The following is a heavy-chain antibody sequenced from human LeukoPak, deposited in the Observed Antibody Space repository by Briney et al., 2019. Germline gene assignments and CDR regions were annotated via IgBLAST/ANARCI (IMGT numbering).Heavy chain of an antibody. CDR1: GGTFSSYA. CDR3: ARVGAVAGGGYYFDY. J-gene: IGHJ4*02. Sequence: ASVKVSCKASGGTFSSYAISWVRQAPGQGLEWMGGIIPIFGTANYAQKFQGRVTITADKSTSTAYMELSSLRSEDTAVYYCARVGAVAGGGYYFDYWGQGTLVTVSS. CDR2: IIPIFGTA. V-gene: IGHV1-69*06. D-gene: IGHD6-19*01.